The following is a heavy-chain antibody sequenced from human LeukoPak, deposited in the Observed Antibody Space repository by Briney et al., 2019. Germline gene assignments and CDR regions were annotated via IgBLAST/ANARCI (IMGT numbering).Heavy chain of an antibody. CDR2: INPDSGGA. J-gene: IGHJ5*02. V-gene: IGHV1-2*02. CDR1: GYPFTGYY. Sequence: ASVKVSCKASGYPFTGYYLHWVRQAPGQGLEWMGWINPDSGGANYAQNFQGRVTMTRDTSISAAYMELSRLRSDDTAVYYCARSPGVANWFDPWGQGTLVTVPS. D-gene: IGHD3-3*01. CDR3: ARSPGVANWFDP.